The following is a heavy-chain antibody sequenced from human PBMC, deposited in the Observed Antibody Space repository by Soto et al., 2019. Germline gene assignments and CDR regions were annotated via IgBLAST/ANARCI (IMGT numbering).Heavy chain of an antibody. Sequence: QVQLVESGGGVVQPGRSLRLSCAASGFTFSSYAMHWVRQAPGKGLEWVAVISYDGSNKYYADSVKGRFTISRDNSKNKLYLQMNSLGGGDPGGYYRARGGGAFDYWGQGTLVTVSS. J-gene: IGHJ4*02. D-gene: IGHD3-16*01. CDR3: ARGGGAFDY. CDR1: GFTFSSYA. CDR2: ISYDGSNK. V-gene: IGHV3-30-3*01.